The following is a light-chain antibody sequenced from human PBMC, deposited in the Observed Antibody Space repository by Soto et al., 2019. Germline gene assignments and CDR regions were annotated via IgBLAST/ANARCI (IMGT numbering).Light chain of an antibody. CDR3: QSYDSSLSGFWV. CDR1: SSNIGAGYG. Sequence: QSALTQPPSVSGAPGQRVTISCTGSSSNIGAGYGVHWYQHLPGTAPKLLIYGNSNRPSGVPDRFSGSKSGTSASLAITGLQAEDEADYYCQSYDSSLSGFWVFGGGTKVTVL. J-gene: IGLJ3*02. CDR2: GNS. V-gene: IGLV1-40*01.